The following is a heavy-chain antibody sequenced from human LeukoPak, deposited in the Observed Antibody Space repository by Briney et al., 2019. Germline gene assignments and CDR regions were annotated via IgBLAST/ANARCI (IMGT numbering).Heavy chain of an antibody. CDR1: GESFTGYY. D-gene: IGHD2-21*01. CDR3: ARGHYWGTARRYWFDP. V-gene: IGHV4-34*01. CDR2: ISHSGST. J-gene: IGHJ5*02. Sequence: PSETLSLTCAVYGESFTGYYWTWIRQPPGKGLEWIGDISHSGSTTYSASLKSRVSISVDTSKNQFSLKLNSVTAADTAVYYCARGHYWGTARRYWFDPWGQGSLVTVSS.